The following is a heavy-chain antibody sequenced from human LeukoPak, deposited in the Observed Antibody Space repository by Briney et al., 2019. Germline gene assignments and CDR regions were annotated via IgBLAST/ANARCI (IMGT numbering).Heavy chain of an antibody. CDR1: GFTFSSYG. CDR2: ISYDGSNK. Sequence: GRSLRLSCAASGFTFSSYGMHWVRQAPGKGLEWVAVISYDGSNKYYADSVKGRFTISRDNSKNTLYLQMNSLRAEDTAVYYCAKMVEIATKTAYCGQATLVTVSS. D-gene: IGHD5-24*01. V-gene: IGHV3-30*18. J-gene: IGHJ4*02. CDR3: AKMVEIATKTAY.